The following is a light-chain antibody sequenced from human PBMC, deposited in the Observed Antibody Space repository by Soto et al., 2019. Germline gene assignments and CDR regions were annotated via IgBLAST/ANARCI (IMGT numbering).Light chain of an antibody. CDR1: QSVTSNY. J-gene: IGKJ1*01. CDR3: HQFGYSPRT. V-gene: IGKV3-20*01. Sequence: IVLTQSPCTLSLPPGEGATLSCSASQSVTSNYLAWYQQKPGQAPRLLVYGATSGATGTPDRFSGSGSGTDFTLAIRRLEPEDFAVYYCHQFGYSPRTFGQGTKVDIK. CDR2: GAT.